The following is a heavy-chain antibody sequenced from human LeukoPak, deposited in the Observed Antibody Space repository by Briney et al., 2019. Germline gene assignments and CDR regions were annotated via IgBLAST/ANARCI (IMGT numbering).Heavy chain of an antibody. D-gene: IGHD2-2*01. Sequence: GESLKISCKGSGYSFTSYWIGWVRQMPGKGLEWMGIIYPGDSDTRYSPSFQGQVTISADKSISTAYLQWSSLKASDTAMYYCARLSGYCSSTSCYSWSFDYWGQGTLVTVSS. V-gene: IGHV5-51*01. CDR3: ARLSGYCSSTSCYSWSFDY. CDR2: IYPGDSDT. CDR1: GYSFTSYW. J-gene: IGHJ4*02.